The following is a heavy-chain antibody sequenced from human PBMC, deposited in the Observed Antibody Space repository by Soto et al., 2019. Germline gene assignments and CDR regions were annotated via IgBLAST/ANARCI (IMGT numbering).Heavy chain of an antibody. CDR2: ISGSGGST. CDR3: AKKNRSSGYYGY. J-gene: IGHJ4*02. CDR1: GFTFSSYA. V-gene: IGHV3-23*01. Sequence: EVQLLESGGGLVQPGGSLRLSCAASGFTFSSYAMSWVRQAPGKGLEWGSAISGSGGSTYYADSVKGRFTISRDNSKNTLYLQMNSLRAEDTAVYYCAKKNRSSGYYGYWRQGTLVTVSS. D-gene: IGHD3-22*01.